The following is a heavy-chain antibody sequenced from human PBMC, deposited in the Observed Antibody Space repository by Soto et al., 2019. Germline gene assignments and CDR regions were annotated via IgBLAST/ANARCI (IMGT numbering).Heavy chain of an antibody. V-gene: IGHV3-21*01. CDR3: ARDSRVYYDFWSGYLGPYYYMDV. CDR2: ISSSSSYI. D-gene: IGHD3-3*01. J-gene: IGHJ6*03. Sequence: GGSLRLSCAASGCTFSSYSMNWVRQAPGKGLEWVSSISSSSSYIYYADSVKGRFTISRDNSKNTLYLQMNSLRAEDTAVYYCARDSRVYYDFWSGYLGPYYYMDVWGKGTTVTVSS. CDR1: GCTFSSYS.